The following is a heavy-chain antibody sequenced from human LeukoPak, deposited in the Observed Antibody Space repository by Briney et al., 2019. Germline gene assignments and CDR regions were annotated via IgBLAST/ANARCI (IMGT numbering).Heavy chain of an antibody. Sequence: SESLSLTCTVSGGSISSYYWSWIRQPPGEGLGWGWYIYESGSANYNPSLKSPVTISVDTSKNQFSLKLSSVTAADTAVYYCASLRHSYGYYWFDPWGQGTLVTVSS. CDR2: IYESGSA. V-gene: IGHV4-59*01. CDR3: ASLRHSYGYYWFDP. D-gene: IGHD5-18*01. CDR1: GGSISSYY. J-gene: IGHJ5*02.